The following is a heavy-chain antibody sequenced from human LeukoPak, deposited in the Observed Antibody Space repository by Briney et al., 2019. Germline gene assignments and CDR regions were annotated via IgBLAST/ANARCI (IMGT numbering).Heavy chain of an antibody. V-gene: IGHV1-69*04. J-gene: IGHJ6*02. CDR1: GGTFSSYA. Sequence: GASVKVSCKASGGTFSSYAISWVRQAPGQGLEWMGRIIPILGIANYAQKFQGRVTITADKSTSTAYMELSSLRSEDTAVYYCVRLPRENGMDVWGQGTTVTVSS. CDR3: VRLPRENGMDV. CDR2: IIPILGIA.